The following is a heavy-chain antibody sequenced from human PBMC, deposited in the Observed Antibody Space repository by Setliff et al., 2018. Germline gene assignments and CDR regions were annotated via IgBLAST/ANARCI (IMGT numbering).Heavy chain of an antibody. CDR1: GSTFSSYE. D-gene: IGHD3-9*01. CDR3: ACPDILTGLYDY. J-gene: IGHJ4*02. Sequence: GGSLRLSCAASGSTFSSYEMNWVRQAPGKGLEWVSYISSSGSTIYYADSVKGRFTISRDNAKNSLYLQMNSLRAEDTAVYYCACPDILTGLYDYWGQGTLVTVSS. CDR2: ISSSGSTI. V-gene: IGHV3-48*03.